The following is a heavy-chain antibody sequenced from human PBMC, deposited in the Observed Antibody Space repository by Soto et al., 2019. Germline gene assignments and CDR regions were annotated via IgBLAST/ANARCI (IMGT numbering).Heavy chain of an antibody. J-gene: IGHJ4*02. CDR2: INDGGTST. Sequence: EVQLLESGGGLVQPGGSLRLSCAASGFTFSSYAMSWVRQAPGKGLDWISAINDGGTSTYYADSVEGRLTISRDNSKNTLYLQLNRLRADDTAVYYCAKGSGPHRPYYFDFWGQGTLVTVSS. D-gene: IGHD6-25*01. V-gene: IGHV3-23*01. CDR1: GFTFSSYA. CDR3: AKGSGPHRPYYFDF.